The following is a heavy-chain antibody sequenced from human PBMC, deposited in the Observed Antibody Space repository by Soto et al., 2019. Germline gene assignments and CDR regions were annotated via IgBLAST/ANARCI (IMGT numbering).Heavy chain of an antibody. D-gene: IGHD3-22*01. CDR2: ISSSGGST. J-gene: IGHJ4*02. V-gene: IGHV3-23*01. Sequence: GSLRLSCAASGVTFSNFYMTWIRQAPGKGLEWVPYISSSGGSTYYADSVKGRFTISRDNSKNTLYLQMNSLRAEDTAVYYCAKAGRITMIVVVITTPGYFAYWGQGTLVTVSS. CDR3: AKAGRITMIVVVITTPGYFAY. CDR1: GVTFSNFY.